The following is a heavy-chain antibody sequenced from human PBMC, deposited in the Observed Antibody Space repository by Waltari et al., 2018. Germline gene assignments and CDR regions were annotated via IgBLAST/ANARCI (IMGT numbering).Heavy chain of an antibody. CDR3: ARDYCDRTNCHGMDV. CDR2: ISYNARNT. J-gene: IGHJ6*02. Sequence: QVQLVESGGGVVQPGRSLRLSCAASEFTFSPYAMHWVRQAPGKGLEWVAVISYNARNTYYVDSVKGRFTISRDNSKKTLYMQMNSLRPEDTAVYYCARDYCDRTNCHGMDVWGQGTTVTVSS. CDR1: EFTFSPYA. D-gene: IGHD4-17*01. V-gene: IGHV3-30*04.